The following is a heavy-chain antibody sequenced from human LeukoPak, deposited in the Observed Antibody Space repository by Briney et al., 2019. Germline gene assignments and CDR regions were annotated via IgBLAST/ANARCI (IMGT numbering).Heavy chain of an antibody. CDR2: IIPILGIA. V-gene: IGHV1-69*04. Sequence: ASVKVSCKASGGTFSSYAISWVRQAPGQGLEWMGRIIPILGIANYAQKFQGRVTITADKSTSTAYMELSSLRSEDTAVYYCARAPVPAREYFQHWGQGTLVTVSS. CDR1: GGTFSSYA. J-gene: IGHJ1*01. D-gene: IGHD6-25*01. CDR3: ARAPVPAREYFQH.